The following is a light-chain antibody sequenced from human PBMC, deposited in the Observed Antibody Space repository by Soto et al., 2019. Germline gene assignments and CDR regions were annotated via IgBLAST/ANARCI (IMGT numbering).Light chain of an antibody. Sequence: QSALTQPASVSGSPGQSITISCTGTSSDVGGYNYVPWYQQHPGKAPKLMIYDVSNRPSGVSNRLSGSKSSNTAALTISGLQAEDEADYYCSSYTSSSTLGVVFGGGTKLTVL. CDR3: SSYTSSSTLGVV. J-gene: IGLJ2*01. CDR1: SSDVGGYNY. CDR2: DVS. V-gene: IGLV2-14*01.